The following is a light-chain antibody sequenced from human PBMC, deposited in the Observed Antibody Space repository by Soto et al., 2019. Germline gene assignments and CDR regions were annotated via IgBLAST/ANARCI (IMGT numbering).Light chain of an antibody. J-gene: IGLJ2*01. V-gene: IGLV1-40*01. CDR2: GNT. CDR1: SSNIGAGYD. Sequence: VLTQPPSVSGAPGQRVTISCTGSSSNIGAGYDVHWYQQLPGAAPKLLVYGNTNRPSGVPDRFSGSRSGTSASLAITGLQAEDEADYYCQSYESSLSGWVFGGGTKVTVL. CDR3: QSYESSLSGWV.